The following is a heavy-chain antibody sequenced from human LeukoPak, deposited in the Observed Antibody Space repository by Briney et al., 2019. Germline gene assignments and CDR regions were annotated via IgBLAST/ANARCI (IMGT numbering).Heavy chain of an antibody. V-gene: IGHV3-33*01. CDR1: GFSFRSHA. D-gene: IGHD6-13*01. Sequence: GGSLRLSGAASGFSFRSHAMHWVRQAPGKGLEWVAQIWYDGSNKYYTDSVKGRFTISRDNSESTLYLQMNSLRAEDTAAYYCARDGQQLAPYTMDVWGQGTTVTVSS. CDR2: IWYDGSNK. CDR3: ARDGQQLAPYTMDV. J-gene: IGHJ6*02.